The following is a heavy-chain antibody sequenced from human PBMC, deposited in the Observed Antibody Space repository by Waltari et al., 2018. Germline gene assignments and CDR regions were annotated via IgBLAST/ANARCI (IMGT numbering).Heavy chain of an antibody. D-gene: IGHD1-26*01. J-gene: IGHJ6*03. CDR2: VDPEDGET. V-gene: IGHV1-69-2*01. CDR3: ATGIRWELLGYYYYYMDV. CDR1: GYTFTDYY. Sequence: EVQLVQSGAEVKKPGATVKISCKASGYTFTDYYMHWVQQAPGKGLEWMGRVDPEDGETIYAEKFQGRVTISADTSTDTAYMVLSSLRSEDTAVYYCATGIRWELLGYYYYYMDVWGKGTTVTVSS.